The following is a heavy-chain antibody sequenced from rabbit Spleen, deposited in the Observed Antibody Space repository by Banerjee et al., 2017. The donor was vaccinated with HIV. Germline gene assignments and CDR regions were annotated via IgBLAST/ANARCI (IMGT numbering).Heavy chain of an antibody. D-gene: IGHD8-1*01. J-gene: IGHJ4*01. V-gene: IGHV1S45*01. CDR2: IYTGSSGST. CDR3: ARDAGSYDYIDVYFNL. Sequence: QQQLEESGGGLVKPGGTLTLTCTASGLSFSSRFWISWVRQAPGKGLEWIADIYTGSSGSTYYASWAKGRFTISKSSSTTVTLQMTSLTAADTATYFCARDAGSYDYIDVYFNLWGPGTLVTVS. CDR1: GLSFSSRFW.